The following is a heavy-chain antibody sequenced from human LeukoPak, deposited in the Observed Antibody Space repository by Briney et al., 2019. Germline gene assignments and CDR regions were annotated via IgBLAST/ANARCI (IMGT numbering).Heavy chain of an antibody. CDR3: ARLSKYNWNSRHFDY. CDR1: EYSFTSYW. V-gene: IGHV5-51*01. CDR2: IYPGDSDT. J-gene: IGHJ4*02. D-gene: IGHD1-7*01. Sequence: GESLKISCKGSEYSFTSYWIGWVRQMPGKGLEWMGIIYPGDSDTRYSPSFQGQVTISADKSISTAYLQWSSLKASDTAMYYCARLSKYNWNSRHFDYWGQGTLVTVSS.